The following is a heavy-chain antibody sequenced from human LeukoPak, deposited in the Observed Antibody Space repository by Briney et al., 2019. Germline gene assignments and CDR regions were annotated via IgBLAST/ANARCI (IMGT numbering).Heavy chain of an antibody. D-gene: IGHD1-1*01. Sequence: SETLSLTCNVAGGSISSSSRYWGWIRQPPGKGLTGIGSLSYGGRTYYNPSPKSRVTMSVDTSKNQFFLNLSSVTAADTAVYYCARQVESYCFDYWGQGTLVTVSS. CDR3: ARQVESYCFDY. CDR2: LSYGGRT. V-gene: IGHV4-39*01. J-gene: IGHJ4*02. CDR1: GGSISSSSRY.